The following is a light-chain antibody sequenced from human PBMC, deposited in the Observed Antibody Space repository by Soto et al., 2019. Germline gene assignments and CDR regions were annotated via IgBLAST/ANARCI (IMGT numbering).Light chain of an antibody. J-gene: IGLJ1*01. Sequence: QSVLTQPPSASGSPGQSVAISCTGTSSDVGGYNYVSWYQQHPGKAPKLMIYEVNKGPSGVPDRFSGSKSGNTASLTVSGLQAEDEADYYCSSYAGSRNVFGTGTKVTVL. CDR2: EVN. V-gene: IGLV2-8*01. CDR1: SSDVGGYNY. CDR3: SSYAGSRNV.